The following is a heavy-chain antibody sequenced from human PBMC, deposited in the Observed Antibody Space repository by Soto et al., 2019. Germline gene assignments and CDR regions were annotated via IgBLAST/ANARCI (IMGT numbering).Heavy chain of an antibody. CDR3: AKDTVWTTPQSPDY. D-gene: IGHD2-15*01. V-gene: IGHV3-23*01. J-gene: IGHJ4*02. CDR2: ISGSGSTT. CDR1: GFTFSNYA. Sequence: GGSLRLSCAASGFTFSNYAMSWVRQAPGKGLEWDSGISGSGSTTYKADSVKGRFSISRDNSKNTLNLQMNSLRVEDTAVYYCAKDTVWTTPQSPDYWGQGTLVTVSS.